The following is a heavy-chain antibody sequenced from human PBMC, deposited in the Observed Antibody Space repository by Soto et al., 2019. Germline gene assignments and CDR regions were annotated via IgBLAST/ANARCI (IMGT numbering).Heavy chain of an antibody. V-gene: IGHV3-74*01. J-gene: IGHJ4*02. CDR2: IKGDGSET. CDR3: LRGNSGYGNFDY. CDR1: VFTFSSYW. D-gene: IGHD5-12*01. Sequence: RWSLRLSCSASVFTFSSYWMHWCRQAPGKGLVWVSRIKGDGSETNYADSVKGRFTISRDNAKNTLYLQLNSLRAEDTAVYYCLRGNSGYGNFDYWGQGTRVTVSS.